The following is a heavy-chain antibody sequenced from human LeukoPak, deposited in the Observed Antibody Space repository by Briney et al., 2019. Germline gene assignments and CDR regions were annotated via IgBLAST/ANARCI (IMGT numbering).Heavy chain of an antibody. V-gene: IGHV4-59*01. Sequence: ASETLSLTCTVSGGSISSYYWSWIRQPPGKGLEWIGYIYYSGSTNYNPSPKSRVTISVDTSKNQFSLKLSSVTAADTAVYYCARERGDSSGSFEYWGQGTLVTVSS. CDR1: GGSISSYY. J-gene: IGHJ4*02. CDR3: ARERGDSSGSFEY. D-gene: IGHD3-22*01. CDR2: IYYSGST.